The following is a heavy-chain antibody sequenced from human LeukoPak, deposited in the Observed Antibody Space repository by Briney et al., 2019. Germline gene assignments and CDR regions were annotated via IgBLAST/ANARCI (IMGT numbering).Heavy chain of an antibody. V-gene: IGHV4-39*01. D-gene: IGHD3-10*01. CDR1: GGSISSSSYY. CDR3: ASLGITMDH. Sequence: SETLSLTCTVSGGSISSSSYYWGWIRQPPGKGLEWIGSIYYSGSTYYNPSLKSRVTISVDTSKNQFSLKLSSVTAADTAVYYCASLGITMDHWGQGTLVTVSS. CDR2: IYYSGST. J-gene: IGHJ1*01.